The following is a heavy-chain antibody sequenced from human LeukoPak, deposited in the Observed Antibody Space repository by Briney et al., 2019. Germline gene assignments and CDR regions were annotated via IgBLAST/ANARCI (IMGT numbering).Heavy chain of an antibody. Sequence: SDTVSLICAVYGGPFSGYYWSWIRQPPGKGLEWIGEINHSGSTNYNPSLKSRVTISVDTSKNQFSLKLSSVTAADTAVYYCARKGYSYGYYRGGFSDYYGMDVWGQGTTVTVSS. CDR3: ARKGYSYGYYRGGFSDYYGMDV. CDR1: GGPFSGYY. CDR2: INHSGST. V-gene: IGHV4-34*01. J-gene: IGHJ6*02. D-gene: IGHD5-18*01.